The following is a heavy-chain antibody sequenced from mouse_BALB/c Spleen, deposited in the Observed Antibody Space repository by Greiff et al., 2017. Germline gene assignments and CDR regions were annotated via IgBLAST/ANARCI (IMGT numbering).Heavy chain of an antibody. Sequence: EVQLVESGGGLVKPGGSLKLSCAASGFAFSSYDMSWVRQTPEKRLEWVAYISSGGGSTYYPDTVKGRFTISRDNAKNTLYLQMSSLKSEDTAMYYCARHGATVVEDAMDYWGQGTSVTVSS. CDR3: ARHGATVVEDAMDY. D-gene: IGHD1-1*01. CDR2: ISSGGGST. V-gene: IGHV5-12-1*01. J-gene: IGHJ4*01. CDR1: GFAFSSYD.